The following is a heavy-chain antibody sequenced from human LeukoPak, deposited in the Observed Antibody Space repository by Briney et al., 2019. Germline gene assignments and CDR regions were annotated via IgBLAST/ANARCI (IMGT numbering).Heavy chain of an antibody. Sequence: ASVKVSCKASGYTFTSYGISWVRQAPGQGLEWMGWISAYNGNTNYAQKLQGRVTMTTDTSTSTAYMELRSLRSDDTAVYYCARLIAENYYYYYYMGVWGKGTTVTVSS. J-gene: IGHJ6*03. CDR3: ARLIAENYYYYYYMGV. V-gene: IGHV1-18*01. D-gene: IGHD6-13*01. CDR2: ISAYNGNT. CDR1: GYTFTSYG.